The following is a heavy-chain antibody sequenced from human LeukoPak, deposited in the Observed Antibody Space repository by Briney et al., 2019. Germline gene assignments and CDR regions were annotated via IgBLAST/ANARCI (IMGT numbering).Heavy chain of an antibody. J-gene: IGHJ5*02. CDR3: ARDGGDWFDP. Sequence: GASVRVSFKASGYTFTSYGISWVRQAPGQGLEWMGWISAYNGNTNYSHKLQDRGTMTTDTSTRTAYMAVRSLRSDDTAVYYCARDGGDWFDPWGQGTLVTVSS. D-gene: IGHD3-10*01. V-gene: IGHV1-18*01. CDR2: ISAYNGNT. CDR1: GYTFTSYG.